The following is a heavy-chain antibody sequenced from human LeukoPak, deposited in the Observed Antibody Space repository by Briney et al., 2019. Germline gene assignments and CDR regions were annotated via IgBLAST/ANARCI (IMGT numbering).Heavy chain of an antibody. CDR3: ARDQLTVTTQTD. CDR2: IYYSGST. V-gene: IGHV4-39*02. D-gene: IGHD4-17*01. Sequence: SETLSLTCTVSGGSISSSSYYWGWIRQPPGKGLEWIGSIYYSGSTYYNPSLKSRVTISVDTSKNQFSLKLSSVTAADTAVYYCARDQLTVTTQTDWGQGTLVTVSS. CDR1: GGSISSSSYY. J-gene: IGHJ4*02.